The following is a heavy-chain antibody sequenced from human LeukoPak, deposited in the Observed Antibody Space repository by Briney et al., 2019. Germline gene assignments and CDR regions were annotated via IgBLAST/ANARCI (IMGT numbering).Heavy chain of an antibody. CDR3: ARDLWNPAAAGLGYYYYYYYGMDV. D-gene: IGHD6-13*01. V-gene: IGHV3-21*01. Sequence: NSGGSLRLSCAASGFTFSSYSMNWVRQAPGKGLEWVSSISSSSSYIYYADSVKGRFTISRDNAKNSLYLQMNSLRAEDTAVHYCARDLWNPAAAGLGYYYYYYYGMDVWGQGTTVTVSS. CDR2: ISSSSSYI. CDR1: GFTFSSYS. J-gene: IGHJ6*02.